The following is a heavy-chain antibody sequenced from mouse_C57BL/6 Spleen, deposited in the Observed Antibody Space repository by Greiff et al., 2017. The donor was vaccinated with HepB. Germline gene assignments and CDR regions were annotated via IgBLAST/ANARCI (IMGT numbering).Heavy chain of an antibody. CDR3: ARRGIVYYDYHYAMEY. V-gene: IGHV1-4*01. J-gene: IGHJ4*01. CDR2: INPSSGYT. D-gene: IGHD2-4*01. Sequence: VQLQESGAELARPGASVKMSCKASGYTFTSYTMHWVKQRPGQGLEWIGYINPSSGYTKYNQKFKDKATLSADKSSSTAYMQLSSLTSEDSAVYYCARRGIVYYDYHYAMEYWGQGTSVTVSS. CDR1: GYTFTSYT.